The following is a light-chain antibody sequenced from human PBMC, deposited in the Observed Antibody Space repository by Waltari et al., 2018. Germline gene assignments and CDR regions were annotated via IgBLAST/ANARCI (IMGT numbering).Light chain of an antibody. CDR2: DVS. CDR3: SSKTSSSTVL. J-gene: IGLJ2*01. Sequence: QSALTQPASVSGSPGQSITISCTGTRSDVGGYDCGSWYQHHRDKVPKLLIFDVSHRPSGASDRFSGSKSGNTASLTIAGLQAGDEADYYCSSKTSSSTVLFGGGTKLTVL. V-gene: IGLV2-14*03. CDR1: RSDVGGYDC.